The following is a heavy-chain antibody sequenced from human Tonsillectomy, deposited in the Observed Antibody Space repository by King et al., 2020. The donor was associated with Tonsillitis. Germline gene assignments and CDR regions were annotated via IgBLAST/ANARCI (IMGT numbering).Heavy chain of an antibody. Sequence: VQLVESGGGLVQPGGSLRLSCAGSGFTFSSYAMSWVRQAPGKWLEWGSGISGSGDSTYYADSVKGRFTISRDNFKNTLYLQVNSLRAEDTAVYYCAHRTHISVADRIEYFQHWGQGTLVTVSS. V-gene: IGHV3-23*04. CDR3: AHRTHISVADRIEYFQH. CDR2: ISGSGDST. CDR1: GFTFSSYA. D-gene: IGHD6-19*01. J-gene: IGHJ1*01.